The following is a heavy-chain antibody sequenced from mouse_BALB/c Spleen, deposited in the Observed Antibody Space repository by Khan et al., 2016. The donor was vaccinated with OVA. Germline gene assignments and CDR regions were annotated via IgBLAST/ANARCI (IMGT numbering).Heavy chain of an antibody. CDR1: GYTFTSYD. D-gene: IGHD2-14*01. CDR3: ARGGYGGFAY. J-gene: IGHJ3*01. V-gene: IGHV1S56*01. Sequence: QIQLVQSGAELVKPGASVKLSCKASGYTFTSYDINWVRQRPEQGLEWIGWMFPGDGSTKYNENFKGKATLTTDKSSSTAYMQLSRLTSEDSGDYFCARGGYGGFAYWGQGTLVTVSA. CDR2: MFPGDGST.